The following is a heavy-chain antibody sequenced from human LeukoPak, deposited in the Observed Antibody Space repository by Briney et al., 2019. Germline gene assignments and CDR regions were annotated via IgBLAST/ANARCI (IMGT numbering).Heavy chain of an antibody. CDR1: GFTFSSNW. D-gene: IGHD2-21*01. Sequence: GGPLRLSCAASGFTFSSNWMSWVRQAPGKGLEWVANINQDGSKQYYLDSVKGRFTISRDNAKNSLYLQMNSLRADDSGLYYCARDPYGGSYAAFDIWGRGTMVTVSS. CDR2: INQDGSKQ. CDR3: ARDPYGGSYAAFDI. V-gene: IGHV3-7*03. J-gene: IGHJ3*02.